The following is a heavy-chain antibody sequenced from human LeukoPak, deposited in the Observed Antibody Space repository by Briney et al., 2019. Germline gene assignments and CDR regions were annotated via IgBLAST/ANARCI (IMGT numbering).Heavy chain of an antibody. CDR3: ARDPAPNYYDSSGYYYFDY. Sequence: ASVKVSCKASGYTFTGYYMNWVRQAPGQGLEWMGRINPNSGGTNYAQKFQGRVTMTRDTSISTAYMELSRLRSDDTAVYYCARDPAPNYYDSSGYYYFDYWGQGTLVTVSS. D-gene: IGHD3-22*01. CDR1: GYTFTGYY. V-gene: IGHV1-2*06. CDR2: INPNSGGT. J-gene: IGHJ4*02.